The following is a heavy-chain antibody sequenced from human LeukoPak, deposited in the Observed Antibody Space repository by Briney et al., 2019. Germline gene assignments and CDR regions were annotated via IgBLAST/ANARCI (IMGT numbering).Heavy chain of an antibody. CDR3: ATDQAYYYDSSGYPLGY. CDR2: FDPEDGET. Sequence: ASVKVSCKVSGYTLTELSMHWVRQAPGKGLEWMVGFDPEDGETIYAQKFQGRVTMTEDTFTDTAYMELSSLRSEDTAVYYCATDQAYYYDSSGYPLGYWGQGTLVTVSS. CDR1: GYTLTELS. J-gene: IGHJ4*02. D-gene: IGHD3-22*01. V-gene: IGHV1-24*01.